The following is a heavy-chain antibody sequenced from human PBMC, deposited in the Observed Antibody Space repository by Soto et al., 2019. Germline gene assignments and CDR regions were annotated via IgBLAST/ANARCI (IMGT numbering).Heavy chain of an antibody. Sequence: GRSLRLSCAASGFTFSSYAMSWVRQAPGKGLEWVSAISGSGGSTYYADTVKGQFTISRDNSKNTLYLQMNSLRAEDTAVYYCAKASYYYGMDVWGQGTSVTVSS. CDR2: ISGSGGST. CDR1: GFTFSSYA. J-gene: IGHJ6*02. CDR3: AKASYYYGMDV. V-gene: IGHV3-23*01.